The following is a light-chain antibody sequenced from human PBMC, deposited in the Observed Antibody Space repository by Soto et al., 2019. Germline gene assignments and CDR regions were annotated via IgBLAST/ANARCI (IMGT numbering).Light chain of an antibody. Sequence: QSALTQPASVSGSPGQSITISCTGTSSDVGSYNLVSWYQQHPGKAPKLMIYEVSKRPSGVSNRFSGSKSGNTASLTTSGLQAEDEDDYYCCSYAGSSTWVFGGGTKLTVL. J-gene: IGLJ3*02. CDR3: CSYAGSSTWV. CDR1: SSDVGSYNL. CDR2: EVS. V-gene: IGLV2-23*02.